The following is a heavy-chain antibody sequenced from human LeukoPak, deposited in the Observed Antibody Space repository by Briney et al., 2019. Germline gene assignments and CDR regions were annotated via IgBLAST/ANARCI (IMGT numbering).Heavy chain of an antibody. J-gene: IGHJ4*02. CDR2: ISSSSSYI. CDR1: GFTFSSYS. Sequence: GGSLRLSCAASGFTFSSYSMNRVRQAPGKGLEWVSSISSSSSYIYYADSVKGRFTISRDNAKNSLYLQMNSLRAEDTAVYYCAKGFVVVLDYFDYWGQGTLVTVSS. D-gene: IGHD3-3*01. CDR3: AKGFVVVLDYFDY. V-gene: IGHV3-21*04.